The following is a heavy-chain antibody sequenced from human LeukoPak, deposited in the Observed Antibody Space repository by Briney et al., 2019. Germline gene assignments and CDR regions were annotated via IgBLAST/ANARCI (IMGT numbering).Heavy chain of an antibody. D-gene: IGHD2-15*01. CDR2: ISYDGSNK. V-gene: IGHV3-30-3*01. J-gene: IGHJ6*02. CDR3: ARDLWSIGDIVADAGYYYYGMDV. Sequence: GRSLRLSCAASGFTFSSYAMHWVRQAPGKGLEWVAVISYDGSNKYYADSVKGRFTISRDNSKNTLYLQMNSLRAEDTAVYYCARDLWSIGDIVADAGYYYYGMDVWGQGTTVTVSS. CDR1: GFTFSSYA.